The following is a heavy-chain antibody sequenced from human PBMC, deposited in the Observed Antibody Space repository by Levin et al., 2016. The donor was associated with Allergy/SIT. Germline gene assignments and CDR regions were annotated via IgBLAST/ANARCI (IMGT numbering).Heavy chain of an antibody. CDR1: GFTFNAYT. Sequence: GESLKISCAASGFTFNAYTMTWVRQAPGKGLEWVSSISSRNTYIYYAVSVKGRVTISRDNAKKSLYLQLNSLRAEDTAIYYCAKGDSDRSGWYFDSWGQGTLVTVSS. CDR3: AKGDSDRSGWYFDS. J-gene: IGHJ4*02. CDR2: ISSRNTYI. V-gene: IGHV3-21*01. D-gene: IGHD6-19*01.